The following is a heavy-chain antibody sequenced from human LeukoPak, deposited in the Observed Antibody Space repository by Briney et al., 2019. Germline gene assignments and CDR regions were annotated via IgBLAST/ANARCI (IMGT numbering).Heavy chain of an antibody. V-gene: IGHV3-30*02. D-gene: IGHD3-3*01. J-gene: IGHJ4*02. Sequence: HPGGSLRLSCAASGFVFISYGMHWVRQAPGKGLEWVAFIRYDGSNQYYVDSVKGRFIISRDNSKNTLYLEMNSLRPEDTAVYHCAKDWSGGYILFDDWGQGTLVTVSS. CDR2: IRYDGSNQ. CDR3: AKDWSGGYILFDD. CDR1: GFVFISYG.